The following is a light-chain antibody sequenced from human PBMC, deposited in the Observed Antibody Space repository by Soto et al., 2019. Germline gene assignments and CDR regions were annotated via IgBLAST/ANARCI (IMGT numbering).Light chain of an antibody. V-gene: IGKV3-20*01. J-gene: IGKJ3*01. CDR1: QSLSINS. Sequence: EIVLTQSPGTLSLSPGEIATLSCRASQSLSINSLAWYQQKPGQSPRLLVYGASTRDTGIPDRFRGSGSGTDFARTISSLEPEDFAMYYCQQYDGSPLTFVPGTKGDIK. CDR3: QQYDGSPLT. CDR2: GAS.